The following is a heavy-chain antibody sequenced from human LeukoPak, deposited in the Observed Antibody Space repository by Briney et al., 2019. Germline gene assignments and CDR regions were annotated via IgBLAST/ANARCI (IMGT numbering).Heavy chain of an antibody. J-gene: IGHJ4*02. D-gene: IGHD5-18*01. CDR1: GYTFTSYD. CDR2: MNPNSGNT. V-gene: IGHV1-8*01. Sequence: GASVKVSCKASGYTFTSYDINWVRQATGQGLEWMGWMNPNSGNTGYAQKIQGRVTMTRNTSISTAYMELSSLRSEDTAVYYCAIKSGGYSYGPFDYWGQGTLVTVSS. CDR3: AIKSGGYSYGPFDY.